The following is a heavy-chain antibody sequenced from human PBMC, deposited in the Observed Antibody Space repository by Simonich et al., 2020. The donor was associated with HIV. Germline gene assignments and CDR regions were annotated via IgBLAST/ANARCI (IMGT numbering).Heavy chain of an antibody. CDR3: ARRDRELILYFDY. Sequence: QVQLQQWGAGLLKPSETLSLTCAVYGGSFSGYYWGWIRQPPGKALEWIGKINHSGITNYKSSLNSRATISVDKSKNQFALKLSSVTAADTAIYYCARRDRELILYFDYWGQGNLVTVSS. V-gene: IGHV4-34*01. CDR1: GGSFSGYY. CDR2: INHSGIT. J-gene: IGHJ4*02. D-gene: IGHD3-3*01.